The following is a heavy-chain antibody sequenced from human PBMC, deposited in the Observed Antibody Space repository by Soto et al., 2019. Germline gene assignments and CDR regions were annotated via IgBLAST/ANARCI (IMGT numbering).Heavy chain of an antibody. Sequence: EAQLVESGGDLVQPRGSLRLSCAASGFTFRNFAMTWVRQAPGKGLEWVSGISGSGRMTYYAHSVKGRFTVSRDNSKNSLYLQMDSLRAEDTAVYYYARADTALDYWGQGTLVSVSS. J-gene: IGHJ4*02. CDR3: ARADTALDY. D-gene: IGHD5-18*01. CDR1: GFTFRNFA. V-gene: IGHV3-23*04. CDR2: ISGSGRMT.